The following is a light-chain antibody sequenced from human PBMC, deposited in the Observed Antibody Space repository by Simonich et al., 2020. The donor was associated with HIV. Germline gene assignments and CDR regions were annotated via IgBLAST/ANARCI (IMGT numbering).Light chain of an antibody. J-gene: IGKJ1*01. CDR2: WAT. V-gene: IGKV4-1*01. Sequence: DIVMTQSPDSLAVSLGERATINCRSSRSVLYRSNNKNYLAWYQQKPGQPPKLLIYWATTRESGVPGRFSASGAGKEFILTISSLQPDDFAYYYCQQYNSYWTFGQGTKVEIK. CDR1: RSVLYRSNNKNY. CDR3: QQYNSYWT.